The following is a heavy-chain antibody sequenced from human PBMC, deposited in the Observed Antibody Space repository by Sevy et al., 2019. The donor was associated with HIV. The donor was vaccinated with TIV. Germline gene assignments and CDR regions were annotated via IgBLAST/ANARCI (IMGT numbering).Heavy chain of an antibody. J-gene: IGHJ4*02. CDR1: GFTFSRYW. Sequence: GGSLRLSCAASGFTFSRYWMSWVRQAPGKGLEWVAYIKEDGSEENYVHSVRGRITISRDNAKNSLYLQMNSLRAEDTAVYYCARSSNGALDYWGQGTLVTVSS. CDR3: ARSSNGALDY. V-gene: IGHV3-7*01. D-gene: IGHD2-2*01. CDR2: IKEDGSEE.